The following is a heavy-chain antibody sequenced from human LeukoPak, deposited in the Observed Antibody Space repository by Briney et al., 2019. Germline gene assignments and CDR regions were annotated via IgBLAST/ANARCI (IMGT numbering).Heavy chain of an antibody. CDR2: INTNTGNP. CDR3: ARYGSGRGHQYYFDY. CDR1: GYTFTSYA. J-gene: IGHJ4*02. V-gene: IGHV7-4-1*02. D-gene: IGHD6-19*01. Sequence: ASVKVSCKASGYTFTSYAMNWVRQAPGQGLEWMGWINTNTGNPTYAQGFTGRFVFSLDTSVSTAYLQISSLKAEDTAVYYCARYGSGRGHQYYFDYWGQGTLVTVSS.